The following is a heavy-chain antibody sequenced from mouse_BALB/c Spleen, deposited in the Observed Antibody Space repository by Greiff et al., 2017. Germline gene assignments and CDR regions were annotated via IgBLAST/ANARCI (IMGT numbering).Heavy chain of an antibody. CDR1: GYSITSDYA. J-gene: IGHJ4*01. CDR3: ARGSPMDY. V-gene: IGHV3-2*02. CDR2: ISYSGST. Sequence: VQLKESGPGLVKPSQSLSLTCTVTGYSITSDYAWNWIRQFPGNKLEWMGYISYSGSTSYNPSLKSRISITRDTSKNQFFLQLNSVTTEDTATYYCARGSPMDYWGQGTSVTVSS.